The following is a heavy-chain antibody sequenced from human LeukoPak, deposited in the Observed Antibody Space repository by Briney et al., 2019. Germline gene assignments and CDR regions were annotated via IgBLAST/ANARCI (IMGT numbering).Heavy chain of an antibody. CDR1: GFSLSNARMG. CDR2: IFSNDEK. V-gene: IGHV2-26*01. Sequence: SGPTLVNPTETLTLTCTVSGFSLSNARMGVSWIRQPPGKALEWLAHIFSNDEKSYSTSLKSRLTISKDTSKSQVVLTMTNMDTVDTATYYCARSYCSGGSCYSYYYYYMDVWGKGTTVTVSS. J-gene: IGHJ6*03. D-gene: IGHD2-15*01. CDR3: ARSYCSGGSCYSYYYYYMDV.